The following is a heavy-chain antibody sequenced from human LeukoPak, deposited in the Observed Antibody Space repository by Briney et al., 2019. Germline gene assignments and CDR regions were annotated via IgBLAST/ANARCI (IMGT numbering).Heavy chain of an antibody. D-gene: IGHD5-24*01. J-gene: IGHJ4*02. V-gene: IGHV3-30-3*01. CDR3: AREMATDTYYFDY. CDR1: GFTFSSYA. CDR2: ISYDGSNK. Sequence: GGSLRLSCAASGFTFSSYAMHWVRQAPGKGLEWVAVISYDGSNKYYADSVKGRFTISRDNSKNTLYLQMNSLRAEDTAVYYCAREMATDTYYFDYWGQGTLVTVSP.